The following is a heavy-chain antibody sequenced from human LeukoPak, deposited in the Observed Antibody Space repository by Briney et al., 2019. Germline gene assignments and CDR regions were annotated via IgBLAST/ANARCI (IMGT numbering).Heavy chain of an antibody. CDR1: GFTFSSYA. V-gene: IGHV3-23*01. CDR2: ISGSGGST. CDR3: AKFWYCSSTSCPGEDY. J-gene: IGHJ4*02. Sequence: GGSLRLSCAASGFTFSSYAMSWVRQAPGKGLEWVSAISGSGGSTYYADSVKGRFTISRDNSKNTLYLQMNSLRAEDTAVYYCAKFWYCSSTSCPGEDYWGQGTLVTVSS. D-gene: IGHD2-2*01.